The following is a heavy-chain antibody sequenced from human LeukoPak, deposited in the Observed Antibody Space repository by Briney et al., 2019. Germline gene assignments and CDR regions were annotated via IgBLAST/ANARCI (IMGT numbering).Heavy chain of an antibody. Sequence: PGRSLRLSCEASGFTFSRYWMHWVRQAPGKGLVWVSRIKSDGKTNYADSVKGRFTISRDNAKNTVSLQMNSLRADDTGVYYCARAPSEVGGYYPEYFRHWGQGTLVTVSS. CDR2: IKSDGKT. CDR3: ARAPSEVGGYYPEYFRH. V-gene: IGHV3-74*01. D-gene: IGHD3-3*01. J-gene: IGHJ1*01. CDR1: GFTFSRYW.